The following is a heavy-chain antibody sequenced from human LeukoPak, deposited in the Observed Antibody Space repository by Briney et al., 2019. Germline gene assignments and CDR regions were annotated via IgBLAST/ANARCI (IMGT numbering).Heavy chain of an antibody. CDR3: ARHAHGDYEDY. CDR2: IYYSGST. Sequence: GSLRLSCAASGFTFRTYWMSWVRQAPGKGLEWIGSIYYSGSTYYNPSLKSRVTISVDTSKNQFSLKLSSVTAADTAVYYCARHAHGDYEDYWGQGTLVTVSS. J-gene: IGHJ4*02. D-gene: IGHD4-17*01. CDR1: GFTFRTYW. V-gene: IGHV4-39*01.